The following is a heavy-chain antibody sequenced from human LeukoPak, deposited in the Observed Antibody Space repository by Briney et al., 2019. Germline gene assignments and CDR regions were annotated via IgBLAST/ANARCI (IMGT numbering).Heavy chain of an antibody. CDR3: ARVTVTTVTINRSRYYYYYMDV. V-gene: IGHV4-39*07. Sequence: SETLSLTCTVSGGSISSSSYYWGWIRQPPGKGLEWIGSIYYSGSTYYNPSLKSRVTISVDTSKNQFSLKLSSVTAADTAVYYCARVTVTTVTINRSRYYYYYMDVWGKGTTVTISS. J-gene: IGHJ6*03. CDR1: GGSISSSSYY. CDR2: IYYSGST. D-gene: IGHD4-17*01.